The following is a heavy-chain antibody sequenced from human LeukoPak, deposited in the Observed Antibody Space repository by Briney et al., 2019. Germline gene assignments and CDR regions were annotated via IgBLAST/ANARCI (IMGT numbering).Heavy chain of an antibody. V-gene: IGHV4-61*02. CDR2: VYTRGSI. CDR1: GGSVSSDNYY. J-gene: IGHJ5*02. CDR3: AGEHGFDSSGYYFPHH. Sequence: SQTLSLTCTVSGGSVSSDNYYWSWIRQPAGKGLEWIGRVYTRGSISYNPSLEGRVTISVDTSRNQFSLKLSSVTAADTAMYYCAGEHGFDSSGYYFPHHWGQGALVTVSS. D-gene: IGHD3-22*01.